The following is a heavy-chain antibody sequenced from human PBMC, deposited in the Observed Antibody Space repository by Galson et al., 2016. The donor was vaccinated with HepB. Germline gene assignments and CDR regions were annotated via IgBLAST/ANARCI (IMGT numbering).Heavy chain of an antibody. CDR3: ARGGTLPKTNLYGMDV. D-gene: IGHD2-8*01. CDR2: MNPKSGTT. Sequence: SVKVSCTASGYTFSNYDINWVRQAPGQGPEWMAWMNPKSGTTGYAQSFKARVTMTRDTSISTAYLELYSLTSEDTAVYFCARGGTLPKTNLYGMDVWGQGTTVTVSS. V-gene: IGHV1-8*01. J-gene: IGHJ6*02. CDR1: GYTFSNYD.